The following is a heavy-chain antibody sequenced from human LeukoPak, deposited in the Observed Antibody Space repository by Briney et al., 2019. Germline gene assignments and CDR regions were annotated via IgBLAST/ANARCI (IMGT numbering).Heavy chain of an antibody. CDR3: ARYSSGWYYFDY. Sequence: PGGSLRLSCAASGFTVSSNYMSWVRQAPGKGLEWVSVIYSGGSTYYADSVKGRFTISRDNSKNTLYPQMNSLRAEDTAVYYCARYSSGWYYFDYWGQGTLVTVSS. D-gene: IGHD6-19*01. CDR2: IYSGGST. CDR1: GFTVSSNY. J-gene: IGHJ4*02. V-gene: IGHV3-66*01.